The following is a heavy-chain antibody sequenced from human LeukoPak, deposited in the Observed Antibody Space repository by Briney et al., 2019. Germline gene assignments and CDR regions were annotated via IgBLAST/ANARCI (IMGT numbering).Heavy chain of an antibody. CDR3: ARRRYYDSTGYLD. J-gene: IGHJ1*01. CDR1: GDSISSSSYY. V-gene: IGHV4-39*01. D-gene: IGHD3-22*01. CDR2: IYYRGST. Sequence: PSETLSLTXTISGDSISSSSYYWGWIRQPPGKGLEWIGDIYYRGSTYYSPSLKSRVSISIDTSNNQFSLTLNSVTAADTALYFCARRRYYDSTGYLDWGPGTLVTVSS.